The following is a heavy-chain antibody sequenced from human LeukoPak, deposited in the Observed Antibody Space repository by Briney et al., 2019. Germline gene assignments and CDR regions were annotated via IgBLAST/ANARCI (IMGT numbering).Heavy chain of an antibody. CDR1: GVSISSGGYY. CDR3: ARDLTVTTFDGYFDL. Sequence: SETLSLTCTVSGVSISSGGYYWSWIRQHPGKGLEWIGYIFYSGSTYYNPSLKSRVTISVDTSKNQFSLKLSSVTAADTAVYYCARDLTVTTFDGYFDLWGRGTLVTVSS. J-gene: IGHJ2*01. V-gene: IGHV4-31*03. D-gene: IGHD4-17*01. CDR2: IFYSGST.